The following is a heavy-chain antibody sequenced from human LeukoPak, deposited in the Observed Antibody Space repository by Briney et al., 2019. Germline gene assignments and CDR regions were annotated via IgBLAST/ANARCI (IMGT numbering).Heavy chain of an antibody. CDR1: GFTFSSYA. D-gene: IGHD3-9*01. J-gene: IGHJ4*02. CDR3: AQWGDFDVLTGYYVPDF. Sequence: GGSLRLSCAASGFTFSSYAMHWVRQAPGKGLEWVAVISYDGSNKYYADSVKGRFTISRDSSKNTLYLQMNSLRAEDTAVYYCAQWGDFDVLTGYYVPDFWGQGTLVTVSS. CDR2: ISYDGSNK. V-gene: IGHV3-30-3*01.